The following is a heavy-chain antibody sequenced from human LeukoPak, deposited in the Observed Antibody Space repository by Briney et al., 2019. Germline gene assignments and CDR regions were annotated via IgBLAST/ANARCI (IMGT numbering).Heavy chain of an antibody. Sequence: ASVKVSCKASGYTFTGYYMHWVRQAPEQGLEWMGWISPNSADTHYAQKFQGRVTMTGDTSISTAYMELSRLRSDDTAVYYCARGGLSGSYYVDYWGQGTLVTVSS. CDR1: GYTFTGYY. J-gene: IGHJ4*02. D-gene: IGHD1-26*01. CDR2: ISPNSADT. V-gene: IGHV1-2*02. CDR3: ARGGLSGSYYVDY.